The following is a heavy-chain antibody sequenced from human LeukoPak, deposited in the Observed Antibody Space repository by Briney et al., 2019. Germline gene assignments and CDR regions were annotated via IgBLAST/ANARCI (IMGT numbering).Heavy chain of an antibody. CDR2: KSYDGSNR. D-gene: IGHD6-6*01. V-gene: IGHV3-30*18. CDR1: GFTVTSNY. Sequence: GGSLRLSCVASGFTVTSNYMTWVRQAPGKGLECVAVKSYDGSNRYYADSVKGRFTISRDNSKNTLYLQMNSLRAEDTAVYYCAKDPDSSSSYFDYWGQGTLVTVSS. J-gene: IGHJ4*02. CDR3: AKDPDSSSSYFDY.